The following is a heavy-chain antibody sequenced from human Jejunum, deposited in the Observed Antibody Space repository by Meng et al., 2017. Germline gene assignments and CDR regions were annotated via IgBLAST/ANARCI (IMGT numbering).Heavy chain of an antibody. Sequence: QVQVQESGPGLVKPSGTLSRTCAVSGGSIGSEDWWNWVRQPPGKGMEWIGEIYHSGSTNYNPSLKSRVTILVDKSKNQFSLKLTSVTAADTAVYYCASGQLVMGFDSWGQGTLVTVSS. CDR2: IYHSGST. J-gene: IGHJ4*02. CDR3: ASGQLVMGFDS. D-gene: IGHD6-6*01. CDR1: GGSIGSEDW. V-gene: IGHV4-4*02.